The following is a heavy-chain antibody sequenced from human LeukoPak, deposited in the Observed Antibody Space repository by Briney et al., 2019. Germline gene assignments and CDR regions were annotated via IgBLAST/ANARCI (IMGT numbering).Heavy chain of an antibody. J-gene: IGHJ4*02. V-gene: IGHV3-48*02. Sequence: GRSLRLSRAASGFTFSSSGMNWVRQAPGKGLEWISYISSSSSDIYYADSVKGRFTISRDNAKNSLYLQMNSVRDEDTAMYYCARDWGLAGYVLDHWGQGTLVTVSS. CDR2: ISSSSSDI. D-gene: IGHD3-16*01. CDR1: GFTFSSSG. CDR3: ARDWGLAGYVLDH.